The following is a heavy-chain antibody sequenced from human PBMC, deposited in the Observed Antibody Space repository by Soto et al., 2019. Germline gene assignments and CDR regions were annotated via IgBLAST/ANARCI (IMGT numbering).Heavy chain of an antibody. Sequence: PSETLSLTCTVSGGSISSYYWSWIRRPPGKGLEWLGYVYSSGATNYNPSLKSRVTISVDTSKNQFSLKLTSVTAADTAVYYCARHPAYCSGGICHTDYLAQRTLVPVSS. V-gene: IGHV4-59*08. D-gene: IGHD2-15*01. CDR3: ARHPAYCSGGICHTDY. J-gene: IGHJ4*02. CDR1: GGSISSYY. CDR2: VYSSGAT.